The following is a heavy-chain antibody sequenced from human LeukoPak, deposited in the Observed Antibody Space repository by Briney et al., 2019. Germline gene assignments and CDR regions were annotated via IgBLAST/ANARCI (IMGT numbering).Heavy chain of an antibody. CDR2: ISSSSTL. D-gene: IGHD4-17*01. CDR1: GFTFSIYS. CDR3: ARDGYGDYAVDY. V-gene: IGHV3-48*02. Sequence: GGSLRLSCAASGFTFSIYSMNWVRQAPGKGLEWVSYISSSSTLYYAGSVKGRFTISRDTARNSLYLQMNSLRDDDTAVYYCARDGYGDYAVDYWGQGTLVTVSS. J-gene: IGHJ4*02.